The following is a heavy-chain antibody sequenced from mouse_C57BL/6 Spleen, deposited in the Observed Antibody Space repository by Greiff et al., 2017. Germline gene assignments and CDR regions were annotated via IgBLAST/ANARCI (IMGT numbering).Heavy chain of an antibody. D-gene: IGHD2-4*01. Sequence: EVKLQQSGPELVKPGDSVKISCKASGYSFTGYFMNWVMQSHGKSLERIGRINPYNGDTFYNQKFKGKDTLTVEQSSSTAHMELRSLTSEDSAVYYCASPYDYDPAWFAYWGQGTLVTFSA. V-gene: IGHV1-20*01. CDR2: INPYNGDT. CDR1: GYSFTGYF. CDR3: ASPYDYDPAWFAY. J-gene: IGHJ3*01.